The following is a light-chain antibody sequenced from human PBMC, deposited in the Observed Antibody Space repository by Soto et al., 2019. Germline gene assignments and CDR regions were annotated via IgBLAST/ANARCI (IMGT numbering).Light chain of an antibody. CDR2: DVS. J-gene: IGLJ1*01. Sequence: QSAPTQPASVSGSPGQSIPISCTGTSSDVVGYYLVSRDQHHPGKAPKLLNYDVSNRPPGISNRFSGSKSDKTASLTISGLQPEDEADYYCSSYTTSNTRQIVFGTGTKVTVL. V-gene: IGLV2-14*03. CDR1: SSDVVGYYL. CDR3: SSYTTSNTRQIV.